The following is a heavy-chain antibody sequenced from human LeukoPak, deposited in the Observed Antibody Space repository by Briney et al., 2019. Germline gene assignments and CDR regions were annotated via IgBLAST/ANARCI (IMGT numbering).Heavy chain of an antibody. CDR3: AKGVDTATLHGAFDI. J-gene: IGHJ3*02. V-gene: IGHV3-30*18. CDR2: ISFDGSYE. Sequence: GGSLRLSCAASGFTFSSYGMHWVRQAPGKGLEWVGVISFDGSYEYYADSVKGRFTISRDNSKNTLYLQMNSLRAEDTAVYYCAKGVDTATLHGAFDIWGQGTMVTVSS. D-gene: IGHD5-18*01. CDR1: GFTFSSYG.